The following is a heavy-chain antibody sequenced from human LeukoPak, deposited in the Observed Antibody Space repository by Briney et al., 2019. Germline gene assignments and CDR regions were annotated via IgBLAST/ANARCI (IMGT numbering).Heavy chain of an antibody. J-gene: IGHJ4*02. CDR2: ISSSSSYI. CDR1: GFTFSSYS. V-gene: IGHV3-21*01. D-gene: IGHD6-19*01. Sequence: GGSLRLSCVASGFTFSSYSINWVPQAPGKGLEWISSISSSSSYIYYADSVKGRFTISRDNAKNSLYLQMNSLRAEDTAVYYCARDTLPGEWLAQYYFDYWGQGTLVTVSS. CDR3: ARDTLPGEWLAQYYFDY.